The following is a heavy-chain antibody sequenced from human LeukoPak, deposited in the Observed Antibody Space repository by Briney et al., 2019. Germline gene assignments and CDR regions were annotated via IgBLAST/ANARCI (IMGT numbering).Heavy chain of an antibody. V-gene: IGHV3-30*02. CDR3: TRSAYCTGGTCYSKTFDY. CDR2: IRFDGSHK. D-gene: IGHD2-15*01. J-gene: IGHJ4*02. Sequence: GGSLRLSCAASGFNFRNYAMHWVRQAPGKEPEWVALIRFDGSHKYYANSVKGRFTISRDNSRDTLSLQMSSLRAEDTAVYYCTRSAYCTGGTCYSKTFDYWGQGTLVTVSS. CDR1: GFNFRNYA.